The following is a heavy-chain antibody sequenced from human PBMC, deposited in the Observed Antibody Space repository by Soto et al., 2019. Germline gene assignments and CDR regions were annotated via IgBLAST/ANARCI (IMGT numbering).Heavy chain of an antibody. V-gene: IGHV5-51*01. CDR2: IYPGDSDT. CDR3: ARLSLEETGITMVRGVIKGNYYYYGMDV. J-gene: IGHJ6*02. Sequence: GESLKISCKGSGYSFTSYWIGWVRQMPGKGLEWMGIIYPGDSDTRYSPSFQGQVTISADKSISTAYLQWGSLKASDTAMYYCARLSLEETGITMVRGVIKGNYYYYGMDVWGQGTTVTVSS. D-gene: IGHD3-10*01. CDR1: GYSFTSYW.